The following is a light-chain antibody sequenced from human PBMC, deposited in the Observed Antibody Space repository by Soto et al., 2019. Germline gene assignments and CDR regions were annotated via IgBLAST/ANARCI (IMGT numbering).Light chain of an antibody. CDR1: QSLLSNNKNF. J-gene: IGKJ5*01. Sequence: DIVMTQSPDSLAVSLGERATINCKSSQSLLSNNKNFLAWFQQKSGQPPKLLLYWASTRESGVPERFSGSGSGTDFTLTITSLQAEDVAVYYCQQYHSDPITFGQGTRLENK. CDR2: WAS. V-gene: IGKV4-1*01. CDR3: QQYHSDPIT.